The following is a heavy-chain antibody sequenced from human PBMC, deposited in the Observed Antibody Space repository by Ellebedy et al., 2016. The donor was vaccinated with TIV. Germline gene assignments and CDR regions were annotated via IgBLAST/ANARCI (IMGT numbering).Heavy chain of an antibody. Sequence: AASVKVSCKASGYTFTSYYMHWVRQAPGQGLEWMGIINPSGGSTSYAQKFQGRVTMTRDTSTSTVYMELSSLRSEDTAVYYCARAQAPTYYYDSSGYWYFDYWGQGTLVTVSS. D-gene: IGHD3-22*01. CDR3: ARAQAPTYYYDSSGYWYFDY. J-gene: IGHJ4*02. V-gene: IGHV1-46*01. CDR2: INPSGGST. CDR1: GYTFTSYY.